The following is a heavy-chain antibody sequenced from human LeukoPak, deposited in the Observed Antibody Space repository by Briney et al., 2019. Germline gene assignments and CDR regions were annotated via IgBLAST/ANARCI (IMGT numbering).Heavy chain of an antibody. CDR1: GFTLSSYE. V-gene: IGHV3-48*03. CDR3: ARGQKLSYFDY. Sequence: PGGSLRLSCAASGFTLSSYEMNWVRQAPGKGLEWVSYISSSGSTIYYADSVKGRFTISRDNAKNSLYLQMNSLRAEDTAVYYCARGQKLSYFDYWGQGTLVTVSS. CDR2: ISSSGSTI. J-gene: IGHJ4*02.